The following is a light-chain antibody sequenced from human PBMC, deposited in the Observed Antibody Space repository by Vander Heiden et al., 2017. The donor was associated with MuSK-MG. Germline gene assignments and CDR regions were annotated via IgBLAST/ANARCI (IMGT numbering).Light chain of an antibody. CDR2: DAS. J-gene: IGKJ4*01. V-gene: IGKV3-15*01. CDR3: QQYKYFPLS. Sequence: TVMTQSPVTLSVSPGDGVTLSCRASQSISSSLAWYQQKPGQTPRLLVYDASSRASGVPARFRGSGSGTEFTLTINSLQSEDFGIYYCQQYKYFPLSFGGGTKVDIK. CDR1: QSISSS.